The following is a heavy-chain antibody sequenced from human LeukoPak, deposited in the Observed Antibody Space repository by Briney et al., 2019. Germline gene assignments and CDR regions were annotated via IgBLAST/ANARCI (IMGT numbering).Heavy chain of an antibody. CDR2: IWDDGRSE. V-gene: IGHV3-33*01. D-gene: IGHD6-19*01. CDR3: AAGAGERYGRIDY. J-gene: IGHJ4*02. CDR1: GFTFSTYG. Sequence: PGRSLRLSCVASGFTFSTYGMQWVRQAPGKGLGWVSVIWDDGRSEYYADSVKARITISRENSRNTVYRHVNCLPTGDTAVYYCAAGAGERYGRIDYSGQGELVTVSS.